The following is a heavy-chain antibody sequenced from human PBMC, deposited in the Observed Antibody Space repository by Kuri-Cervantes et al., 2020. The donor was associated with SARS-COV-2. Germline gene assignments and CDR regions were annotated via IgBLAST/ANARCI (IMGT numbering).Heavy chain of an antibody. CDR1: GFPFSAFS. D-gene: IGHD3-22*01. V-gene: IGHV3-21*03. CDR3: TRYSPFHFDSGGYYFLHDAFDI. Sequence: GGSLRLSCAASGFPFSAFSMNWVRQAPGKGLEWVSSISGSSSYIYYVDSVKGRFTISRDDSKNTAYLQMNSLKTEDTAVYYCTRYSPFHFDSGGYYFLHDAFDIWGQGTMVTVSS. CDR2: ISGSSSYI. J-gene: IGHJ3*02.